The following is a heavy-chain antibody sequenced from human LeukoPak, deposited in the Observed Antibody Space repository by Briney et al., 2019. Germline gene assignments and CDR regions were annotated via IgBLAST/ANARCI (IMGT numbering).Heavy chain of an antibody. Sequence: SETLSLTCTVSGASISSLYWRWIRQPPGKGLEWIGNIYYSGSTNDNPSLKSRVTISVDTSKNRFSLKLSSLTAADTAVYYCARGAAGLDWYFDLWGRGTLVTVSS. V-gene: IGHV4-59*01. CDR2: IYYSGST. J-gene: IGHJ2*01. CDR3: ARGAAGLDWYFDL. CDR1: GASISSLY. D-gene: IGHD6-13*01.